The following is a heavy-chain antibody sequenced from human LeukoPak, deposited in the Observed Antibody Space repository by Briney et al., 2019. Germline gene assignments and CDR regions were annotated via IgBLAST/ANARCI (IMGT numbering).Heavy chain of an antibody. CDR3: ARVGSIPYQYYGMDV. CDR1: GGSISSYY. V-gene: IGHV4-59*01. Sequence: SETLSLTCTVSGGSISSYYWSWIRQPPGKGLEWIGYIYYSGSTNYNPSLKSRVSISVDTSKNHFSLKLSSMTAADTALYYCARVGSIPYQYYGMDVWGRGTTVTVSS. D-gene: IGHD2-8*01. J-gene: IGHJ6*02. CDR2: IYYSGST.